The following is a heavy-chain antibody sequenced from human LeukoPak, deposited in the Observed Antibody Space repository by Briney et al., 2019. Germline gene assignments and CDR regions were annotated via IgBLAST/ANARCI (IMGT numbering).Heavy chain of an antibody. CDR3: ARHESRYYYDRKGFWFDP. J-gene: IGHJ5*02. Sequence: PSETLSLTCAVSGGSISSSNWWSWVRQPPGKGLEWIGEIYHSGSTNYNPSLKSRVTISVDKSKNQFSLKLSSVTAADTAVYYCARHESRYYYDRKGFWFDPWGQGTLVTVSS. CDR1: GGSISSSNW. CDR2: IYHSGST. V-gene: IGHV4-4*02. D-gene: IGHD3-22*01.